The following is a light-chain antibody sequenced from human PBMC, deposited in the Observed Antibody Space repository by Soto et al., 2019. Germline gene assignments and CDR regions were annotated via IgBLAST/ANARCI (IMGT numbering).Light chain of an antibody. J-gene: IGKJ2*01. V-gene: IGKV3-15*01. CDR1: QSVSSN. Sequence: EIVMTQSPANLSVSPGERATLSCRASQSVSSNLAWYQQKPGQGPRLLIYGASTRATSIPARFSGSRSGTEXXXTXXSLQSEDFAVYYCXQYNKCPPYTFGQGTKLEIK. CDR2: GAS. CDR3: XQYNKCPPYT.